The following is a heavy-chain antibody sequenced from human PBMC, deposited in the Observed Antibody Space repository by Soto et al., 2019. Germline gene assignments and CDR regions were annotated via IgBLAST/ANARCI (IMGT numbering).Heavy chain of an antibody. J-gene: IGHJ4*02. CDR2: ISGSGGST. Sequence: GGSLRLSCAASGFTFSSYAMSWVRQAPGKGLEWVSAISGSGGSTYYADSVKGRFTISRDNSKNTLYLQMNSLRAEDTAVYYCAKAKEVYCSGGSCYSGPGGFDYWGPGTLVTVSS. CDR3: AKAKEVYCSGGSCYSGPGGFDY. D-gene: IGHD2-15*01. CDR1: GFTFSSYA. V-gene: IGHV3-23*01.